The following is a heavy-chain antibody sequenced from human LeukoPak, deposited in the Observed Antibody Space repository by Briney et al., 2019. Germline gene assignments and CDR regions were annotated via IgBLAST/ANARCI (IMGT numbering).Heavy chain of an antibody. CDR2: IFHNGNT. J-gene: IGHJ4*02. V-gene: IGHV4-59*12. CDR3: ARGRYQRTFDY. CDR1: GGSISTYY. D-gene: IGHD2-2*01. Sequence: SETLSLTCTISGGSISTYYWSWIRQRPGKGLEWIGHIFHNGNTNYNPSLKSRVSMSVDTSKNQFSLKLSSVTAADTAVYYCARGRYQRTFDYWGQGTLVTVSS.